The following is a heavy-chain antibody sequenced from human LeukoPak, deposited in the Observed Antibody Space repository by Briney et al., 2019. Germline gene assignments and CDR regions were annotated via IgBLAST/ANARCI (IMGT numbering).Heavy chain of an antibody. CDR1: GYTFTSYY. V-gene: IGHV1-46*01. CDR2: VNPSGGST. D-gene: IGHD1-26*01. Sequence: ASVKVSCKASGYTFTSYYMHWVRQAPGQGLEWMGIVNPSGGSTSYAQKFQGRVTMTRDTSTSTVYMELSSLRSEDTAVYYCARDRGTRIVGATDWFDPWGQGTLVTVSS. CDR3: ARDRGTRIVGATDWFDP. J-gene: IGHJ5*02.